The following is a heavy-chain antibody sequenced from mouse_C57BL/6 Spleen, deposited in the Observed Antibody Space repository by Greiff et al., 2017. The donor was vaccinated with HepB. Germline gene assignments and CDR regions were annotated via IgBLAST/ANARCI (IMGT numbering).Heavy chain of an antibody. CDR3: ARMGDYAPFAY. J-gene: IGHJ3*01. D-gene: IGHD2-4*01. CDR2: IWSGGST. V-gene: IGHV2-2*01. Sequence: VKLMESGPGLVQPSQSLSITCTVSGFSLTSYGVHWVRQSPGKGLEWLGVIWSGGSTDYNAAFISRLSISKDNSKSQVFFKMNSLQADDTAIYYCARMGDYAPFAYWGQGTLVTVSA. CDR1: GFSLTSYG.